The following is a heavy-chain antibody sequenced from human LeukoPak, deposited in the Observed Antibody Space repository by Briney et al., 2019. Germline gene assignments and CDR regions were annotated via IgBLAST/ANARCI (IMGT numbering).Heavy chain of an antibody. CDR3: ARVDSSGYYYKDAFDI. Sequence: ASVKVSCKASGYTFTSYGISWVRQAPGQGLEWMGRIIPILGIANYAQKFQGRVTITADKSTSTAYMELSSLRSEDTAVYYCARVDSSGYYYKDAFDIWGQGTMVTVSS. J-gene: IGHJ3*02. V-gene: IGHV1-69*04. CDR1: GYTFTSYG. D-gene: IGHD3-22*01. CDR2: IIPILGIA.